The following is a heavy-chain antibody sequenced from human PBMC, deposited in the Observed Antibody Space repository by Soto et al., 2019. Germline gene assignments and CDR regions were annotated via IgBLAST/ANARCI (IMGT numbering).Heavy chain of an antibody. CDR2: INSDWSST. J-gene: IGHJ6*02. CDR1: GFTFSSYW. Sequence: EVQLVESGGGLVQPGGSLRLSCAAYGFTFSSYWMHWVRQAPGKGLVWVSRINSDWSSTSYADSVKGRFTISRDNAKNTLYLQMSSLRAEDTAVYYCARGIRNYYGVDVWGQGTTVTVSS. D-gene: IGHD4-17*01. CDR3: ARGIRNYYGVDV. V-gene: IGHV3-74*01.